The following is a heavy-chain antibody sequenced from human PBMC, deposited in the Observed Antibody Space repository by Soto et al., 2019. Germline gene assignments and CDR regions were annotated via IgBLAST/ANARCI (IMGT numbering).Heavy chain of an antibody. D-gene: IGHD2-8*02. CDR1: GGSFSGYY. CDR2: INHSGST. Sequence: QVQLQQWGAGLLKPSETLSLTCAVYGGSFSGYYWTWIRQPPGTGLEWIGEINHSGSTNYNPSLKSRATISVDPPYNQFSPKLTSVNAAGPALYYCARDKITGLFDYWGQGTLVTVSS. V-gene: IGHV4-34*01. J-gene: IGHJ4*02. CDR3: ARDKITGLFDY.